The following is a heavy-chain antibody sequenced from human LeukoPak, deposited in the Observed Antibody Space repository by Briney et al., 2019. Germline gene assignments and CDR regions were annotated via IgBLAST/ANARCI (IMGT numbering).Heavy chain of an antibody. J-gene: IGHJ6*03. V-gene: IGHV4-38-2*02. CDR1: GYSISSGYY. Sequence: SETLSLTCTVSGYSISSGYYWGWIRQPPGKGLEFIGSIYHSGSTYYNPSLKSRVTISVDTSKNKFSLKLSTVTAADTAVYYCARDDYYYYYYMDVWGKGTTVTVSS. CDR2: IYHSGST. CDR3: ARDDYYYYYYMDV.